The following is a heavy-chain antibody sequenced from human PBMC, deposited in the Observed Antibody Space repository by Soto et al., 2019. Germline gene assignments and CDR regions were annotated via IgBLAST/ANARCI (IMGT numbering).Heavy chain of an antibody. CDR3: ARGGYYDSSGSER. D-gene: IGHD3-22*01. Sequence: QVQLVESGGGVVQPGRSLRLSCAASGFTFSSYGMHWVRQAPGKGLEWVAVIWYDGSNKYYADSVKGRFTISRDNSKNTMCLQMNSLRAEDTAVYYCARGGYYDSSGSERWGQGTLVTVSS. V-gene: IGHV3-33*01. CDR1: GFTFSSYG. CDR2: IWYDGSNK. J-gene: IGHJ4*02.